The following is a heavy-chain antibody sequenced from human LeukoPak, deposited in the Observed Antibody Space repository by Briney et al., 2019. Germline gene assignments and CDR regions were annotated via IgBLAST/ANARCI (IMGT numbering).Heavy chain of an antibody. CDR2: IIPIFGTA. D-gene: IGHD1-26*01. CDR1: GGTFSSYA. J-gene: IGHJ4*02. CDR3: ASRQRWGSYYPFDY. V-gene: IGHV1-69*13. Sequence: GASVMVSCKASGGTFSSYAISWVRQARGQGLEWMGGIIPIFGTANYAQKFQGRVTITADESTSTAYMELSSLRSEDTAVYYCASRQRWGSYYPFDYWGQGTLVTVSS.